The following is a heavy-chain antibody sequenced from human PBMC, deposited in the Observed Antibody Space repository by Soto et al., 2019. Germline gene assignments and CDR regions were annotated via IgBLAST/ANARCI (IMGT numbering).Heavy chain of an antibody. CDR3: ARDDARNFDY. V-gene: IGHV3-33*01. CDR2: IWYDGSNK. J-gene: IGHJ4*02. Sequence: QVQLVESGGGVVQPGRSLRLSCAASGFTFSSYGMHWVRQAPGKGLEWVAVIWYDGSNKYYADSVKGRFTISRDNSKNTLYLQINSLRAEDTAVYYCARDDARNFDYWGQGTLVTVSS. CDR1: GFTFSSYG.